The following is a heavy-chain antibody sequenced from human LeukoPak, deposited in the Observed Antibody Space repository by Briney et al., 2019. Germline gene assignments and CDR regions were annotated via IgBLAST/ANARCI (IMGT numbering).Heavy chain of an antibody. CDR2: IWNDGSNK. CDR3: AKDAYSSGWYQYSDV. D-gene: IGHD6-19*01. CDR1: GFTFSSYG. V-gene: IGHV3-30*02. Sequence: PGGSLRLSCAASGFTFSSYGMHWVRQAPGKGLEWVAVIWNDGSNKYYADSVKGRFTISRDNSKNTLSLQMNSLRAEDTAVYYCAKDAYSSGWYQYSDVWGQGTLVTVSS. J-gene: IGHJ4*02.